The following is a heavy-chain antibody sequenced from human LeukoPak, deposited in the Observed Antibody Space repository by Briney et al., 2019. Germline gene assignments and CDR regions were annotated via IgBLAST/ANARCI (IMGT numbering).Heavy chain of an antibody. V-gene: IGHV3-48*02. CDR1: GFTSSNYS. CDR3: ARDRVLHYFDY. D-gene: IGHD3-16*01. CDR2: ISSTSTTI. Sequence: PGGSLRLSCAASGFTSSNYSMNWVRQAPGKGLEWVSWISSTSTTIYYADSVKGRFTISRDNAKNSLDLQMNSLRDEDTAVYYCARDRVLHYFDYWGQGALVTVSS. J-gene: IGHJ4*02.